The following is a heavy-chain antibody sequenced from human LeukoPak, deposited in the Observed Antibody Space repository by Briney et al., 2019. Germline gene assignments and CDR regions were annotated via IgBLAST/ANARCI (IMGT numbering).Heavy chain of an antibody. CDR1: GGSISSYY. CDR3: AREGRIGRDAFDI. V-gene: IGHV4-59*01. CDR2: IYYSGST. Sequence: SETLSLTCTVSGGSISSYYWSWIRQPPGKGLEWIGYIYYSGSTNYNPSLKSRVTMSVDTSKNQFSLKLSSVTAADTAVYYCAREGRIGRDAFDIWGQGTMVTVSS. D-gene: IGHD2-15*01. J-gene: IGHJ3*02.